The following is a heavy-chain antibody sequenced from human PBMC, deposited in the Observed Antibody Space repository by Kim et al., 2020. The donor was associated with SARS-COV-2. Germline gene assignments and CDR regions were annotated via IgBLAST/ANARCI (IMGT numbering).Heavy chain of an antibody. D-gene: IGHD2-2*01. CDR3: ARHNPVTSPYYYYGMDV. CDR2: IYYSGST. V-gene: IGHV4-39*01. Sequence: SETLSLTCTVSGGSISSSSYYWGWIRQPPGKGLEWIGSIYYSGSTYYNPSLKSRVTISVDTSKQQFSLKLSSATAADTAVYYCARHNPVTSPYYYYGMDVWGQGTTVTVSS. CDR1: GGSISSSSYY. J-gene: IGHJ6*02.